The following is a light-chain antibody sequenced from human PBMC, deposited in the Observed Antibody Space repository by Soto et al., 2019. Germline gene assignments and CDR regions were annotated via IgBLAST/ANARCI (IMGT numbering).Light chain of an antibody. CDR1: SSDVGRYTY. Sequence: QSALTQPASVSGSPAQSITISCAGTSSDVGRYTYVSWYQQHPGKAPKLIIYDVYNRPSGVSNRFSGSKSGNTASLTISGLQAEDEADYYCTSYTSTSTPYVFGGGTKVTVL. CDR2: DVY. CDR3: TSYTSTSTPYV. J-gene: IGLJ1*01. V-gene: IGLV2-14*01.